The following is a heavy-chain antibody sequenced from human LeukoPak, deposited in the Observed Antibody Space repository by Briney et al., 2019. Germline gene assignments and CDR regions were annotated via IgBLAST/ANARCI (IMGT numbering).Heavy chain of an antibody. V-gene: IGHV3-7*01. CDR2: IKQDGSEK. CDR1: GFTFSSYW. J-gene: IGHJ6*02. CDR3: ARTVTNYYYYYGMDV. D-gene: IGHD4-17*01. Sequence: GGSLRLSCAASGFTFSSYWMSWVRQAPGKGLEWVANIKQDGSEKYYVDSVKGRFTISRDNAKNSLYLQMNSLRAEDMAVYYCARTVTNYYYYYGMDVWGQGTTVTVSS.